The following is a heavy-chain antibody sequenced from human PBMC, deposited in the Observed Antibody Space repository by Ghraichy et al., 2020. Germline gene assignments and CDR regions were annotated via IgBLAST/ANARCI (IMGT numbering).Heavy chain of an antibody. CDR2: MYDTGRS. Sequence: SETLSLTCIVSAGSIRNYYWNWIRQPPGKGLEWLGYMYDTGRSNYSPSFKSRVTMSVDTSRNQISLRLNFVTAADTAVYYCARAPAGTYYWDLWGQGTLAVVSS. CDR3: ARAPAGTYYWDL. D-gene: IGHD1-26*01. CDR1: AGSIRNYY. J-gene: IGHJ5*02. V-gene: IGHV4-59*08.